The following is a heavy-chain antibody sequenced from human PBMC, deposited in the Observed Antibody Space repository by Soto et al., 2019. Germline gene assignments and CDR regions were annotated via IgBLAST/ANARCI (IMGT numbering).Heavy chain of an antibody. J-gene: IGHJ6*02. V-gene: IGHV2-70*01. CDR2: IDWDDDK. CDR1: GFSLSTSGMC. Sequence: SGPTPVNPTQTLTLTCTFSGFSLSTSGMCVSWIRQPPGKALEWLALIDWDDDKYYSTSLKTRLTISKDTSKNQVVLTMTNMDPVDKATYYCARTNIVVVPAANYYYYGMDVWGQGTTVTVSS. D-gene: IGHD2-2*01. CDR3: ARTNIVVVPAANYYYYGMDV.